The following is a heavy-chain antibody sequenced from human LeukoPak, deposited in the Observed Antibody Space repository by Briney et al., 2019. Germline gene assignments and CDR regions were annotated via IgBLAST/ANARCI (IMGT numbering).Heavy chain of an antibody. CDR2: INHSGST. V-gene: IGHV4-34*01. J-gene: IGHJ4*02. D-gene: IGHD3-9*01. CDR3: ARVFSPRGYDILTGYLYYFDY. Sequence: TSETLSLTCAVYGGSFSGYYWSWIRQPPGKGPEWIGEINHSGSTNYNPSLKSRVTISVDTSKNQFSLKLSSVTAADTAVYYCARVFSPRGYDILTGYLYYFDYWGQGTLVTVSS. CDR1: GGSFSGYY.